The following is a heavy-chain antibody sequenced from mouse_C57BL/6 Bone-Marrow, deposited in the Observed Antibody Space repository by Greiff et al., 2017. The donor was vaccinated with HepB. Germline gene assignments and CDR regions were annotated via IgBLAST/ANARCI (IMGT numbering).Heavy chain of an antibody. CDR3: AVYYGNHYYAMDY. J-gene: IGHJ4*01. V-gene: IGHV1-18*01. Sequence: SGPELVKPGASVKIPCKASGYTFTDYNMDWVKQSHGKSLEWIGDINPNNGGTIYNQKFKGKATLTVDKSSSTAYMELRSLTSEDTAVYYCAVYYGNHYYAMDYWGQGTSVTVSS. CDR2: INPNNGGT. D-gene: IGHD2-1*01. CDR1: GYTFTDYN.